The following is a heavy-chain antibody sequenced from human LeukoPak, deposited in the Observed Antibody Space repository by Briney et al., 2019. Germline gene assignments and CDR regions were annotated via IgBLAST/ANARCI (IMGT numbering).Heavy chain of an antibody. CDR2: IYDSGST. J-gene: IGHJ4*02. CDR3: AGYPILGAYCGGDCYFEY. V-gene: IGHV4-61*08. D-gene: IGHD2-21*01. Sequence: SQTLSLTCTVSGGSISSGDYYWSWIRQPPGKGLEWIGYIYDSGSTNYNPSLKSRLTISVDTSKNQFSLNLSSVTAADTAVYYCAGYPILGAYCGGDCYFEYWGQGTLVTVSS. CDR1: GGSISSGDYY.